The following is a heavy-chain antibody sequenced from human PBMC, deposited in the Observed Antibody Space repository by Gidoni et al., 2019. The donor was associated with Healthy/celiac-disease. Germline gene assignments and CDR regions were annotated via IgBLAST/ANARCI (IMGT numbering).Heavy chain of an antibody. Sequence: QVQLVESGGVVVQPGRSLRLTCAASGFTFSSYGMHWVRQAPGKGLEWVAVIWYDGSNKYYADSVKGRFTISRDKSKNTLYLQMNSLRAEDTAVYYCARDMGSGIAESDGMDVWGQGTTVTVSS. J-gene: IGHJ6*02. CDR1: GFTFSSYG. CDR3: ARDMGSGIAESDGMDV. CDR2: IWYDGSNK. V-gene: IGHV3-33*08. D-gene: IGHD6-13*01.